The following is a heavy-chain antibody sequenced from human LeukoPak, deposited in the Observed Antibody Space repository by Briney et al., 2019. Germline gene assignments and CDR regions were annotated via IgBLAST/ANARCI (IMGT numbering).Heavy chain of an antibody. CDR1: GGSISSSSYY. CDR2: IYYSGST. CDR3: ARYCSGGSCYSGSFDY. J-gene: IGHJ4*02. Sequence: SETLSLTCTVSGGSISSSSYYWGWIRQPPGKGLEWIGNIYYSGSTYYNPSLKSRVTLSVDTSKNQFSLILSSVTAADTAVYYCARYCSGGSCYSGSFDYWGQGTLVTASS. V-gene: IGHV4-39*01. D-gene: IGHD2-15*01.